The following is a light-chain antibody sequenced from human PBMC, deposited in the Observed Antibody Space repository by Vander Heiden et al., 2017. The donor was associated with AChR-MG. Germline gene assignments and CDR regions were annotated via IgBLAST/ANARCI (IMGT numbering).Light chain of an antibody. CDR2: GAS. J-gene: IGKJ1*01. V-gene: IGKV3-15*01. CDR1: QSVSSD. CDR3: QQYNKWPG. Sequence: EIVMTQSPATLSVSPGERATLSCRASQSVSSDLAWYQQKPGQAPRLLIYGASTRATGIPARFSGSGSGTEFTLTISSLQSEDSAVYYCQQYNKWPGFGHGTKVEIK.